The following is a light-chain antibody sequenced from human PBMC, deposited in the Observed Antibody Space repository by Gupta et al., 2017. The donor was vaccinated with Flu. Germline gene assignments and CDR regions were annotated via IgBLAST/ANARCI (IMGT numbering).Light chain of an antibody. V-gene: IGLV1-44*01. CDR1: SSNIGSNY. CDR3: AAWDDSLNGHYV. Sequence: SSNIGSNYVNWYQQVPGTAPKLLSYGNNQRPSGVPDRFSGSKSGTSASLAISGLQSGDEADYYCAAWDDSLNGHYVFGTGTKVTVL. J-gene: IGLJ1*01. CDR2: GNN.